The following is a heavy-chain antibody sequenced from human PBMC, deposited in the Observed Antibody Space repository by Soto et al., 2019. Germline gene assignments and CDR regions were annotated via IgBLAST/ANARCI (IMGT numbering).Heavy chain of an antibody. CDR1: GGSISSDDFF. D-gene: IGHD3-10*01. J-gene: IGHJ6*02. V-gene: IGHV4-31*03. Sequence: QVQLQESGPGLVKPSETLSLSCNVSGGSISSDDFFWSWVRPHPARGLEWIGYIYHSGTTYYNPSLQSRITISVDTSKNQFSLKLRSVTAADTAVYFCARDEDHGSGLSGGMDVWGQGTAVTVS. CDR3: ARDEDHGSGLSGGMDV. CDR2: IYHSGTT.